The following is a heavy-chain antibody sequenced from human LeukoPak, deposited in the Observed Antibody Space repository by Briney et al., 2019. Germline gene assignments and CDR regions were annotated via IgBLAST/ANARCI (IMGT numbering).Heavy chain of an antibody. J-gene: IGHJ3*02. CDR1: GFTFSSYE. CDR2: ISSSGTTI. Sequence: PGGSLRLSCAASGFTFSSYEMNWVRQAPGKGLEWISYISSSGTTIYYADSVKGRFTISRDSAKYLLYLQVNSLRAEDTAVYYCARESTKYCSGGTCFWRSDAFDIWGQGTMVTVSS. D-gene: IGHD2-15*01. CDR3: ARESTKYCSGGTCFWRSDAFDI. V-gene: IGHV3-48*03.